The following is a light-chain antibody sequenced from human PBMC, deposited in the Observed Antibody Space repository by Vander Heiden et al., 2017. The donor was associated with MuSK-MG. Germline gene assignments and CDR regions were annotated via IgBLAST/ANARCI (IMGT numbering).Light chain of an antibody. J-gene: IGKJ5*01. CDR3: QQRSNWPHT. Sequence: EIVLTQSPATLSLSPGERATLSCRASQSVSSYLAWYQQKPGQAPRLLIYDASNRATGIPARFSGSGSGTDFTLTISILDPEDFAVYYCQQRSNWPHTFGQRTRLEIK. CDR1: QSVSSY. CDR2: DAS. V-gene: IGKV3-11*01.